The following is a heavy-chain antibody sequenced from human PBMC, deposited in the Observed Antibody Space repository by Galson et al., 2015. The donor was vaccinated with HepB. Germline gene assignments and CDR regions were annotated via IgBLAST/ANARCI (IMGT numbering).Heavy chain of an antibody. V-gene: IGHV1-46*03. CDR1: GYTFTSYY. CDR2: INPSGGST. J-gene: IGHJ4*02. Sequence: SVKVSCKASGYTFTSYYMHWVRQAPGQGLEWMGIINPSGGSTSYAQKFQGRVTMTRDTSTSTVYMELSSLRSEDTAVYYCARRRSYYYDSSGYYYPGSYWGQGTLVTVSS. CDR3: ARRRSYYYDSSGYYYPGSY. D-gene: IGHD3-22*01.